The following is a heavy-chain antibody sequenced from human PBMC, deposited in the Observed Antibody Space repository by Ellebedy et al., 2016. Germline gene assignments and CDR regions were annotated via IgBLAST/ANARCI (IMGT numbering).Heavy chain of an antibody. D-gene: IGHD4-23*01. CDR3: ARGGNHFFGH. V-gene: IGHV3-7*03. CDR1: GFSFRSFW. Sequence: GGSLRLSCAASGFSFRSFWMSWVRQPPGKGLEWVANIKEVGSEKHYVDSVEGRFTISRDNAKNSLYLQMNSLRAEDTAVYHCARGGNHFFGHWGQGNLVTVSS. CDR2: IKEVGSEK. J-gene: IGHJ4*02.